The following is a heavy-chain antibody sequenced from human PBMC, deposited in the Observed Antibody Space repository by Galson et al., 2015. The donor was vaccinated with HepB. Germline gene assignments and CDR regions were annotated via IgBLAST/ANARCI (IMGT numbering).Heavy chain of an antibody. CDR1: GGSISSSSYY. Sequence: SETLSLTCTVSGGSISSSSYYWGWIRQPPGKGLEWIGSIYYSGSTYYNPSLKSRVTISVDTSKNQFSLKLSSVTAADTAVYYCARVFIAAAGKYFQHWGQGTLVTVSS. J-gene: IGHJ1*01. CDR2: IYYSGST. V-gene: IGHV4-39*07. CDR3: ARVFIAAAGKYFQH. D-gene: IGHD6-13*01.